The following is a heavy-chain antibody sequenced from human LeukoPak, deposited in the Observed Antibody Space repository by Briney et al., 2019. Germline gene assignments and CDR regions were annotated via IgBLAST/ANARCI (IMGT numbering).Heavy chain of an antibody. CDR1: VFPFNNYA. CDR3: ATRGDTLGYFHL. V-gene: IGHV3-23*01. J-gene: IGHJ2*01. D-gene: IGHD3-16*01. CDR2: ISGNGDIT. Sequence: GGSLRLSCAASVFPFNNYAMTWVRQAPGKGLEWVSTISGNGDITYYGDSVKGRFTFSRDNSKNTVFLQMNSLRAEDTAVYYCATRGDTLGYFHLWGRGTLVTVSS.